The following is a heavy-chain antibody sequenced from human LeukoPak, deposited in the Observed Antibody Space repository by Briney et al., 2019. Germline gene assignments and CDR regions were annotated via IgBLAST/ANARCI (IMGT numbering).Heavy chain of an antibody. D-gene: IGHD6-13*01. CDR3: ARGPSSWYGDY. CDR2: INHSGST. CDR1: GGSFSGYN. Sequence: PSETLSLTCAVYGGSFSGYNWSWIRQPPGKGLEWIGEINHSGSTNYNPSLKSRVTISVDTSKNQFSLKLSSVTAADTAVYYCARGPSSWYGDYWGQGTLVTVSS. V-gene: IGHV4-34*01. J-gene: IGHJ4*02.